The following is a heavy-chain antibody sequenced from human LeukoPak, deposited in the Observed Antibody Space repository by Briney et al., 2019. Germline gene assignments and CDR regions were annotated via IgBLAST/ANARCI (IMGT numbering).Heavy chain of an antibody. CDR2: IYHSGST. CDR3: ARDIYYYDSSGYQNWFDP. J-gene: IGHJ5*02. CDR1: GYSISSGYY. D-gene: IGHD3-22*01. Sequence: SETLSLTCTVSGYSISSGYYWGWIRQPPGKGLEWIGSIYHSGSTYYNPSLKSRVTISVDTSKNQFSLKLSSVTAADTAVYYCARDIYYYDSSGYQNWFDPWGQGTLVTVSS. V-gene: IGHV4-38-2*02.